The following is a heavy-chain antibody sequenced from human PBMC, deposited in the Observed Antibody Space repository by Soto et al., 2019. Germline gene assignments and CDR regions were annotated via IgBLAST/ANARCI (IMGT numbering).Heavy chain of an antibody. CDR2: ISSSSSYI. J-gene: IGHJ6*02. Sequence: GGSLRLSCAASGFTFSSYSMNWVRQAPGKGLEWVSSISSSSSYIYYADSVKGRFTISRDNAKNSLYLQMNSLRAEDTAVYYCARDVEQWLVQVEDYYYYGMDVWGQGTTVTVSS. CDR1: GFTFSSYS. CDR3: ARDVEQWLVQVEDYYYYGMDV. V-gene: IGHV3-21*01. D-gene: IGHD6-19*01.